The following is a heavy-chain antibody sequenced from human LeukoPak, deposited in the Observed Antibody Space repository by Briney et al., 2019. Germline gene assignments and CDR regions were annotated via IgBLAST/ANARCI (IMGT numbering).Heavy chain of an antibody. J-gene: IGHJ4*02. CDR3: ARKSASGNYPLDY. CDR2: ISGSGGST. D-gene: IGHD3-10*01. V-gene: IGHV3-23*01. CDR1: GFTFSIFA. Sequence: PGGSLRLSCAASGFTFSIFAMSWVRQAPGKGLEWVSTISGSGGSTYYADSVKGRFTISRDNAKNTVFLQMSSLRAEDTALYYCARKSASGNYPLDYWGQGTLVTVSS.